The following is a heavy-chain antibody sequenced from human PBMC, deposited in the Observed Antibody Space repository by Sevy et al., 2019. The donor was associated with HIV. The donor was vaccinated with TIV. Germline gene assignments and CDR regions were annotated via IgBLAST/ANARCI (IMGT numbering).Heavy chain of an antibody. V-gene: IGHV3-74*01. Sequence: GGSLRLSCAASGFTFSSYWMHWVRQAPGKGLVWVSRINSDGSSTSYADSVKGLFTISRDNAKNTLYLQMNSLRAEDMAVDYCARDLGPGYFDYWGQGTLVTVSS. J-gene: IGHJ4*02. CDR3: ARDLGPGYFDY. D-gene: IGHD7-27*01. CDR1: GFTFSSYW. CDR2: INSDGSST.